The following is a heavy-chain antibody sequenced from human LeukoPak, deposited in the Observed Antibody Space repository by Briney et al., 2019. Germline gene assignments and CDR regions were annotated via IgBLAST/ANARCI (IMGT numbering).Heavy chain of an antibody. CDR2: IIPILGIA. CDR1: GGTFSSYA. D-gene: IGHD3-10*01. J-gene: IGHJ6*02. CDR3: ARGGGSADV. V-gene: IGHV1-69*04. Sequence: SVKVSCKASGGTFSSYAISWVRQAPGQGLEWMGRIIPILGIANYAQKLQGRVTMTRDTSTSTVYMELNSLRPEDTAVYYCARGGGSADVWGQGTTVTVSS.